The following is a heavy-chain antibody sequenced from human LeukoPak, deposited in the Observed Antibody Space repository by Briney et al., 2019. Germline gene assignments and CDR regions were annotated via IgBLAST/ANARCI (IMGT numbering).Heavy chain of an antibody. Sequence: RGSLRLSCAVSGFTLDDYGMSWVRQAPGKGLEWVSGINWNGGSTGYADSVKGRFTISRDNAKNSLYLQMNSLRAEDTALYYCARDPIFSYDSSGYYFDYWGQGTLVTVSS. CDR2: INWNGGST. J-gene: IGHJ4*02. CDR1: GFTLDDYG. V-gene: IGHV3-20*04. CDR3: ARDPIFSYDSSGYYFDY. D-gene: IGHD3-22*01.